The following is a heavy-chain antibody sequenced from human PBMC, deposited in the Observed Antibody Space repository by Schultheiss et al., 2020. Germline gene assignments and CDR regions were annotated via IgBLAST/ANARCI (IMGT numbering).Heavy chain of an antibody. CDR1: GFTFSSYA. CDR3: ASRIAVAGNVYFDY. CDR2: ISYDGSNK. Sequence: GGSLRLSCAASGFTFSSYAMHWVRQAPGKGLEWVAVISYDGSNKYYADSVKGRFTISRDNSKNTLYLQMNSLRAEDTAVYYCASRIAVAGNVYFDYWGQGTLVTVSS. D-gene: IGHD6-19*01. J-gene: IGHJ4*02. V-gene: IGHV3-30-3*01.